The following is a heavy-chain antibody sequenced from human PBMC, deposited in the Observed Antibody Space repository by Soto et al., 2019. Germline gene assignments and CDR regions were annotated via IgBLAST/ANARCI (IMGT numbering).Heavy chain of an antibody. CDR2: ISANIIST. J-gene: IGHJ6*02. V-gene: IGHV3-23*01. CDR3: ARVDTPTVRVGMDV. D-gene: IGHD2-15*01. CDR1: GFNFNSHA. Sequence: DVQLLESGGGLVQPGGSLRLSCAASGFNFNSHAMTWVRQAPGKGLEWVSTISANIISTYYADSVKGRFTISRDNSKNTLYLQMSSLRVEDTAVYHCARVDTPTVRVGMDVWGQGTTVTVSS.